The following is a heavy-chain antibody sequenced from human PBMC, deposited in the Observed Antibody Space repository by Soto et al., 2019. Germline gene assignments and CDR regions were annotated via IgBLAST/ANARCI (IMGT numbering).Heavy chain of an antibody. D-gene: IGHD3-10*02. J-gene: IGHJ6*02. CDR2: VSAYNGNT. CDR3: ARVFATLYYGLSF. V-gene: IGHV1-18*04. CDR1: GYTFTSYG. Sequence: GSSVNVSCKASGYTFTSYGISWVRQAPGQGLEWMGWVSAYNGNTNYAQKLQGRVTMTTDTSTSTAYMELRSLRSDDTAVYYCARVFATLYYGLSFRGQGATVTVS.